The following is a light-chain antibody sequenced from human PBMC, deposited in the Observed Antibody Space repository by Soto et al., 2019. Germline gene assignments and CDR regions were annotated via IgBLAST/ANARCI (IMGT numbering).Light chain of an antibody. Sequence: QSALTQPASVSGSPGQSITISCTGSSSDVGTYNLVSWYQHHPGKAPKLMISEVVKRPSGVSNRFSGSESGNTASLTISGLQAEDEADYYCCSYAGSSMFVFGGGTKLTVL. J-gene: IGLJ2*01. CDR1: SSDVGTYNL. CDR2: EVV. V-gene: IGLV2-23*02. CDR3: CSYAGSSMFV.